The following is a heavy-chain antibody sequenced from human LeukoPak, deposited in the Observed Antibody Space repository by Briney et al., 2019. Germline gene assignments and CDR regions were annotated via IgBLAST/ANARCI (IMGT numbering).Heavy chain of an antibody. CDR1: GFTFSSYD. J-gene: IGHJ4*02. V-gene: IGHV3-23*01. CDR3: AKGINRYIAY. CDR2: ISGSGHSI. D-gene: IGHD1-14*01. Sequence: PGGSLRLSCAASGFTFSSYDMCWVRQAPGKGLEWVSVISGSGHSIYYAGSVEGRFTISRDNSKNTLFLQMNSLRAEDTAVYYCAKGINRYIAYWGQGTLVTVSS.